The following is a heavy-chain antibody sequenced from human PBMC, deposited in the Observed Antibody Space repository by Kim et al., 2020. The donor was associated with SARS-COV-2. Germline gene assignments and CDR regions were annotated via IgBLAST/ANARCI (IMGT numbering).Heavy chain of an antibody. CDR3: ASQDLRYGSGSRVGYFDY. CDR1: GDSVSSNSAA. V-gene: IGHV6-1*01. Sequence: SQTLSLTCAISGDSVSSNSAAWNWIRQSPSRGLEWLGRTYYRSKWYNDYAVSVKSRITINPDTSKNQFSLQLNSVTPEDTAVYYCASQDLRYGSGSRVGYFDYWGQGTLVTVSS. CDR2: TYYRSKWYN. D-gene: IGHD3-10*01. J-gene: IGHJ4*02.